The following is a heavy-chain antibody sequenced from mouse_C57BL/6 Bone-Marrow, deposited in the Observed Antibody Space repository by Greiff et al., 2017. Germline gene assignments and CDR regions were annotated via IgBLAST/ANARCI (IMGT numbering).Heavy chain of an antibody. CDR1: GFTFSSYA. J-gene: IGHJ3*01. CDR2: ISDGGSYT. Sequence: EVKVEESGGGLVKPGGSLKLSCAASGFTFSSYAMSWVRQTPEKRLEWVATISDGGSYTYYPDNVKGRFTISRDNAKNHLYLQMSHLKSEDTAMYYCARDGGDPWFAYWGQGTLVTVSA. CDR3: ARDGGDPWFAY. V-gene: IGHV5-4*01. D-gene: IGHD3-3*01.